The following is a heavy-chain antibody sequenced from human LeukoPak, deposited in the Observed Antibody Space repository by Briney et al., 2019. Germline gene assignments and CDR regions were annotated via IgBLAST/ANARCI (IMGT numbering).Heavy chain of an antibody. J-gene: IGHJ4*02. Sequence: GGSLRLSCAASGFTFSSFWMHWVRQAPGKGLVWVSRVSDDGSTTTYADSVKGRFTISRDNAKNTLYLQMNSLRAEDTAVYYCAKSFSSHRNTMTLDYWGQGTLVTVSS. CDR1: GFTFSSFW. CDR2: VSDDGSTT. D-gene: IGHD3-22*01. V-gene: IGHV3-74*03. CDR3: AKSFSSHRNTMTLDY.